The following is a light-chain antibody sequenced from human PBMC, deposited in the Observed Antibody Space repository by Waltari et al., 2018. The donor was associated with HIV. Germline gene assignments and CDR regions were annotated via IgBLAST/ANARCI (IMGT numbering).Light chain of an antibody. CDR3: QQRSTWPYI. CDR2: DAS. J-gene: IGKJ2*01. Sequence: IGLTQSPATLSFSQGASATLSCRASQSISTYLVGYQHKVGQPPRLLIYDASNRPTGTPARFSGSGSGTDFTLTISSLEPEDFALYYCQQRSTWPYIFGQGTNLEIK. V-gene: IGKV3-11*01. CDR1: QSISTY.